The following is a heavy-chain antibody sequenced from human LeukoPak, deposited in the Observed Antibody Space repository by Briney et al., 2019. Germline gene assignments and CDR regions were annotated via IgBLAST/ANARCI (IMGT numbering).Heavy chain of an antibody. CDR3: ARTQIVGATTDLYYFDY. CDR2: INHSGST. Sequence: SETLSLTCAVYGGSFSGYYWSWIRQPPGKGLDWIGEINHSGSTNYNPSLKSRVTISVDTSKNQFSLKLSSVTAADTAVYYCARTQIVGATTDLYYFDYWGQGTLVTVSS. J-gene: IGHJ4*02. CDR1: GGSFSGYY. V-gene: IGHV4-34*01. D-gene: IGHD1-26*01.